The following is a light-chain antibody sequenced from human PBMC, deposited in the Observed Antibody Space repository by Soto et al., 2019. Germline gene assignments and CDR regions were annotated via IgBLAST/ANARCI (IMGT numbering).Light chain of an antibody. CDR3: QQYGSSPRT. Sequence: EIVLTQSPGTLSLSPGERATLSCRASQSVRSGYLAWYQQKPGQAPRLLIYDSSSRATGVPDRFSGSGSGTDFTRTISRLEPEDFAGYYWQQYGSSPRTFGQVTKVEIK. CDR2: DSS. CDR1: QSVRSGY. J-gene: IGKJ1*01. V-gene: IGKV3-20*01.